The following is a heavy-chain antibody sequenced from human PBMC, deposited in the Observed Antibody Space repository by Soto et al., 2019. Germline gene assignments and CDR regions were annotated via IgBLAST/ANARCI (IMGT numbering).Heavy chain of an antibody. CDR3: ARGYKGIVVVPAAIGYFDY. CDR2: IWYDGSNK. CDR1: GFTFSSYG. D-gene: IGHD2-2*02. J-gene: IGHJ4*02. V-gene: IGHV3-33*08. Sequence: GGSLRLSCAASGFTFSSYGMHWVRQAPGKGLEWVAVIWYDGSNKYYADSVKGRFTISRDNSKNTLYLQMNSLRAEDTAVYYCARGYKGIVVVPAAIGYFDYWGQGTLVTVSS.